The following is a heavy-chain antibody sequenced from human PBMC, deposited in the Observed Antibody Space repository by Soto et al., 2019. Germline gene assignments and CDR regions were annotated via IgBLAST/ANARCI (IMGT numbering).Heavy chain of an antibody. CDR3: ARDKLTGVPWEAFDI. Sequence: QLVESGGGLIQPGGSLRLSCAASGFTFSSYSMSWVRQPPGKGLEWLSYIDTSGTAMYYADSVEGRFAISRDNAKSSLYLQVTSLRDEDTAVYFCARDKLTGVPWEAFDIWGQGTMVTVSP. CDR1: GFTFSSYS. J-gene: IGHJ3*02. V-gene: IGHV3-48*02. CDR2: IDTSGTAM. D-gene: IGHD3-9*01.